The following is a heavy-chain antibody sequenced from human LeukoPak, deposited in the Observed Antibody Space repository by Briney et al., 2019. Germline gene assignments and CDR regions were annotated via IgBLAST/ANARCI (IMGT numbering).Heavy chain of an antibody. CDR1: GFTFSSYA. CDR3: AKVGGLGVVVPAVTPNY. Sequence: GGSLRLSCAASGFTFSSYAMSWVRQAPGKGLEWVSAISGSGGSTYYADSVKGRFTISRDNSKNTLYLQMNSLRAEDTAVYYCAKVGGLGVVVPAVTPNYWGQGTLVTVSS. CDR2: ISGSGGST. J-gene: IGHJ4*02. V-gene: IGHV3-23*01. D-gene: IGHD2-2*01.